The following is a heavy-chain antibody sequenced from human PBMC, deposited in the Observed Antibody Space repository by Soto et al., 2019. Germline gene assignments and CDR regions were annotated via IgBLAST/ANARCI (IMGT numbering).Heavy chain of an antibody. CDR1: GFSLSTSGVG. D-gene: IGHD3-10*01. V-gene: IGHV2-5*02. J-gene: IGHJ4*02. CDR2: IYWDDDK. CDR3: AHRSIYGYSFDY. Sequence: QITLKESGPTLVKPTRTRTLTFTFSGFSLSTSGVGVGWIRQPPGKALEWLALIYWDDDKRYSPFLKSRLTITKDTSKKQVVLKMTNMDLVDTATYYCAHRSIYGYSFDYGGQGTLDTVYS.